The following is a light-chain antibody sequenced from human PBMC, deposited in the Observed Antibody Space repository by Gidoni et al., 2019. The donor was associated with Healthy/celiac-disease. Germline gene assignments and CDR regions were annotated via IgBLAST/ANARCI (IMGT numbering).Light chain of an antibody. J-gene: IGKJ3*01. Sequence: EIVMTQSPATLSVSPGERATLSCRAIQSVSSNFAWYQQKPGQAPRLLIYGASTRATGIPARFSGSGSGTEFTLTISSLQSEDFAVYYCQQYNNWRVFTCGPGTKVDIK. CDR1: QSVSSN. V-gene: IGKV3-15*01. CDR3: QQYNNWRVFT. CDR2: GAS.